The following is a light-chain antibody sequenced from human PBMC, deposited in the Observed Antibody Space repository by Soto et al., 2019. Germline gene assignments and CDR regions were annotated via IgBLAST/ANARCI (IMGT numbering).Light chain of an antibody. CDR2: GAS. J-gene: IGKJ1*01. Sequence: EIVLTKSPGALSLSTGERATLSCRASQSVSSSYLAWYQQKPGQAPRLLIYGASSRATGIPDRFSGSGSGTDFTLTISSLQPDDFATYYCQQYNSYSRPFGQGTKVDIK. V-gene: IGKV3-20*01. CDR3: QQYNSYSRP. CDR1: QSVSSSY.